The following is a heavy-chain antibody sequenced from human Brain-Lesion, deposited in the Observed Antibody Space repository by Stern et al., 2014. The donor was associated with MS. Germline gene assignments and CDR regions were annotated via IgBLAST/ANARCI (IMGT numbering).Heavy chain of an antibody. V-gene: IGHV1-69*01. D-gene: IGHD3-9*01. CDR1: GGTFNVYA. CDR3: ARDGRHTDNYGLDV. J-gene: IGHJ6*02. Sequence: QMQLVQSGAEVKRPGSSVKVSCQASGGTFNVYAINWLRQAPGQGFEWIGGIIPVLDIPNYAQKFQGRVTITADGSTRTSSMHLNSLRSNDTAVYYCARDGRHTDNYGLDVWGQGTTVVVSS. CDR2: IIPVLDIP.